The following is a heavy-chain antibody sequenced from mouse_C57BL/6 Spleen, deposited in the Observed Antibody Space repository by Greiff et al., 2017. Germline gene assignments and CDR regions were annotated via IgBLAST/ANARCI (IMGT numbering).Heavy chain of an antibody. CDR2: LNPSSGYT. D-gene: IGHD2-3*01. CDR3: ARFYVGYYFDY. J-gene: IGHJ2*01. Sequence: VQLQQSGAELARPGASVKMSCKASGYTFTSYTMHWVKQRPGQGLEWIGYLNPSSGYTKYNQKFKDKATLTADKSSSPAYMQLSSLTSEDSAVYYCARFYVGYYFDYWGQGTTLTVSS. V-gene: IGHV1-4*01. CDR1: GYTFTSYT.